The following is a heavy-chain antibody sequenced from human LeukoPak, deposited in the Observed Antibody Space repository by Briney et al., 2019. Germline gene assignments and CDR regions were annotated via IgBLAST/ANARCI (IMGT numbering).Heavy chain of an antibody. CDR2: IHTSGST. D-gene: IGHD3-22*01. CDR1: GGSISSGSYY. CDR3: ARDRYDSSGP. V-gene: IGHV4-61*02. Sequence: SETLSLTCTVSGGSISSGSYYWSWIRQPAGKGLEWIGRIHTSGSTNYNPSLKSRVTISVDTSKNQFSLKLSSVTAADTAVYYCARDRYDSSGPWGQGTLVTVSS. J-gene: IGHJ5*02.